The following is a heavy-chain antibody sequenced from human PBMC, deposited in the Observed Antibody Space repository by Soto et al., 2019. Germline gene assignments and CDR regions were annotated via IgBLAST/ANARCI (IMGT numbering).Heavy chain of an antibody. D-gene: IGHD2-21*01. Sequence: EVQLVASGGDLVQPGGSLRISCAASGFTFSAHWLTWVRQAPGKGLAYVATLNQDGSQKYYVDSVKGRFTISRDHAMNSLYLQMSSLRVEDTAVYFCVRESCVGGWCKGYFQEWGQGTRVTVSS. CDR3: VRESCVGGWCKGYFQE. CDR2: LNQDGSQK. CDR1: GFTFSAHW. V-gene: IGHV3-7*05. J-gene: IGHJ1*01.